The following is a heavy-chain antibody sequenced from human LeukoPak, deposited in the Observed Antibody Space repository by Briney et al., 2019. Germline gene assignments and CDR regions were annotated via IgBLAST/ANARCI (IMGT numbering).Heavy chain of an antibody. D-gene: IGHD4-17*01. Sequence: GRSLRLSCAASGFTFSSYGMHWVRQAPGKGLEWVAVIWYDGSNKYYADSVKGRFTISRDNSKNTLYLQMNSLRAEDTAVYYCVRDPHDYGDYPTGGFDYWGQGTLVTVSS. CDR1: GFTFSSYG. CDR3: VRDPHDYGDYPTGGFDY. CDR2: IWYDGSNK. V-gene: IGHV3-33*01. J-gene: IGHJ4*02.